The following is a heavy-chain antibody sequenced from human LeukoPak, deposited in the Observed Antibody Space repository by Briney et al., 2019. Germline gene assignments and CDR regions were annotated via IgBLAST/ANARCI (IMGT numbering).Heavy chain of an antibody. Sequence: GGSLRLSCAASGFTFDDYGMSWVRQAPGKGLEWVSGINWNGGSTGYADSVKGRFTISRDNAKNSLYLQMNSLRAEDTALYYCARRAVAGTPGGYNWFDPWGQGTLVTVPS. V-gene: IGHV3-20*04. CDR2: INWNGGST. D-gene: IGHD6-19*01. CDR3: ARRAVAGTPGGYNWFDP. CDR1: GFTFDDYG. J-gene: IGHJ5*02.